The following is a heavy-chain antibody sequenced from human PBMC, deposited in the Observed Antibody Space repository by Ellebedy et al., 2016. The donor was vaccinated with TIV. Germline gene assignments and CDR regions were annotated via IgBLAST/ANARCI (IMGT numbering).Heavy chain of an antibody. Sequence: GESLKISXAASGFTFSSYWMHWVRQAPGKGLVWVSRINGGASSTSDADSVKGRFTISRDNAKNTLYLQMNSLRAEDTAVYYCAKNPRLSSSWSMGRFDPWGQGTLVTVSS. CDR1: GFTFSSYW. CDR2: INGGASST. J-gene: IGHJ5*02. V-gene: IGHV3-74*01. CDR3: AKNPRLSSSWSMGRFDP. D-gene: IGHD6-13*01.